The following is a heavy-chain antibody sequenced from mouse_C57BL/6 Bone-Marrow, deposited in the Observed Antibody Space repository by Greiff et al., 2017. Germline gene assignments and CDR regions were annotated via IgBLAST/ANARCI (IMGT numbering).Heavy chain of an antibody. CDR2: IDPSDSYT. D-gene: IGHD2-2*01. J-gene: IGHJ2*01. Sequence: VQLQQSGAELVMPGASVKLSCKASGYTFTSYWMHWVKQRPGQGLEWIGEIDPSDSYTNYNQKFKGKSTLTVDKSSSTAYMQLSSLTSEDSAVYYCAREGVMVPYYFDDWGQGTTLTVSS. CDR3: AREGVMVPYYFDD. CDR1: GYTFTSYW. V-gene: IGHV1-69*01.